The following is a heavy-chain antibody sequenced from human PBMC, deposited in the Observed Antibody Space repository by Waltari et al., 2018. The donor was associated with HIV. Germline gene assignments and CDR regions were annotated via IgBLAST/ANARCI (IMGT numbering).Heavy chain of an antibody. J-gene: IGHJ4*02. CDR2: VFHSGST. CDR3: ARQPAPDSTWFQIYFDY. CDR1: HFSIRSGHY. V-gene: IGHV4-38-2*01. Sequence: QVQLQESGPGLVKPSDTLSLTCAVPHFSIRSGHYWGWIRQSPGKGLEWIGSVFHSGSTFYKPSFRSRVSISVDTSKNQFSLKLTSVTAADTAVYYCARQPAPDSTWFQIYFDYWGQGTVVTVSS. D-gene: IGHD6-13*01.